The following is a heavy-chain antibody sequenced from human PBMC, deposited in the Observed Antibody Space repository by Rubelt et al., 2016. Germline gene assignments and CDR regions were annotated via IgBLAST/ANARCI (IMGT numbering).Heavy chain of an antibody. Sequence: QVQLVQSGAEVKKPGASVKVSCKASGYTFTGYYMHWVRQAPGQGLEWVGRINPNSGGTNYAKKCQGRVTMTRDTSITTAYMERSRLRSDDTAVFYCARESSSGWYIDYWGQGTLVTVSS. CDR1: GYTFTGYY. CDR2: INPNSGGT. D-gene: IGHD6-19*01. V-gene: IGHV1-2*06. J-gene: IGHJ4*02. CDR3: ARESSSGWYIDY.